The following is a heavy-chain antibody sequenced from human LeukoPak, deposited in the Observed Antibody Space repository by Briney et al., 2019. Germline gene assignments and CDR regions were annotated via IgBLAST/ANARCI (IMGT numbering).Heavy chain of an antibody. CDR2: IYHSGST. Sequence: SETLSLTCAVSGGSISRSNWWSWVRQPPGKGLEWIGEIYHSGSTNYNPSLKSRVTISVDKSKNQFSLKLSSVTAPGTAVYYFARTDDYVWGSFRPSATHFDDWGQGTLVTVSS. J-gene: IGHJ4*02. CDR1: GGSISRSNW. V-gene: IGHV4-4*02. D-gene: IGHD3-16*01. CDR3: ARTDDYVWGSFRPSATHFDD.